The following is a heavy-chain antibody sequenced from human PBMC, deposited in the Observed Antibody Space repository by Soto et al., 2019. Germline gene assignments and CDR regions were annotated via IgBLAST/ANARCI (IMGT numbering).Heavy chain of an antibody. CDR2: IYWNDDK. D-gene: IGHD4-17*01. V-gene: IGHV2-5*01. CDR3: AHLKTTVTTSGLYYFDY. Sequence: SGPTLVNPTQTLTLTCTFSGFSLSTSGVGVGWIRQPPGKALEWLALIYWNDDKRYSPSLKSRLTITKDTSKNQVVLTMTNMDPVDTATYYCAHLKTTVTTSGLYYFDYWGQGTLVTVSS. CDR1: GFSLSTSGVG. J-gene: IGHJ4*02.